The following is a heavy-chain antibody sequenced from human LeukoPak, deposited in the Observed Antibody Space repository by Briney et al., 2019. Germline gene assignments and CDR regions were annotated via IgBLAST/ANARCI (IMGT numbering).Heavy chain of an antibody. J-gene: IGHJ6*02. CDR3: AREMDYGMDV. D-gene: IGHD2-8*01. V-gene: IGHV1-18*01. Sequence: ASVKVSCKASGGTFSSYAISWVRQAPGQGLEWMGWISGYNGNTNYAQKLQGRVTVTTDTSTSTAYMELRSLRSDDTAVYYCAREMDYGMDVWGQGTTVTVSS. CDR2: ISGYNGNT. CDR1: GGTFSSYA.